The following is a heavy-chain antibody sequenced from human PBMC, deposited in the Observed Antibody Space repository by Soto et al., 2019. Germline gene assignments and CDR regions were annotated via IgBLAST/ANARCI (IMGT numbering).Heavy chain of an antibody. Sequence: GESLKISCKGSGYSFTSYWIGWVRQMPGKGLEWMGIIYPGDSDTRYSPSFQGQVTISADKSISTAYLQWSSLKASDTAMYYCATSPGIAADGTGVQCWFDYWGQGTLVTASS. V-gene: IGHV5-51*01. CDR1: GYSFTSYW. CDR3: ATSPGIAADGTGVQCWFDY. D-gene: IGHD6-13*01. CDR2: IYPGDSDT. J-gene: IGHJ4*02.